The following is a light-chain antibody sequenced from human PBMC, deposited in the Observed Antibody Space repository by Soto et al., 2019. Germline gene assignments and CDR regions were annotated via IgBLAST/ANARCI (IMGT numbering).Light chain of an antibody. Sequence: DIQMTQSPSTLSASVGDRVTITCRASQSISSWLAWYQQKPGKAPKLLIYKASTLKSGVPSRFSGSGSGTDFTFTISSLQPEDIATYYCQQYDNLPLTLGGGTKVDIK. CDR2: KAS. CDR1: QSISSW. J-gene: IGKJ4*01. V-gene: IGKV1-5*03. CDR3: QQYDNLPLT.